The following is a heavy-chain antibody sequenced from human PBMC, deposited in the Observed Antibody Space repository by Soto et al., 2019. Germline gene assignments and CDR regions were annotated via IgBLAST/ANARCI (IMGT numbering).Heavy chain of an antibody. V-gene: IGHV3-74*01. CDR3: VRTSLVVAVATREDF. CDR2: IDSDGSRI. Sequence: EVQLVESGGGLVQPGESLRLSCAASGFTFSNYWMHWVRQAPGKGLVWVSRIDSDGSRITYADFVKGRFTISRDNAKNTVYIENNRLTGEEPGVNYCVRTSLVVAVATREDFWGQGTLVTVSS. CDR1: GFTFSNYW. J-gene: IGHJ4*02. D-gene: IGHD2-15*01.